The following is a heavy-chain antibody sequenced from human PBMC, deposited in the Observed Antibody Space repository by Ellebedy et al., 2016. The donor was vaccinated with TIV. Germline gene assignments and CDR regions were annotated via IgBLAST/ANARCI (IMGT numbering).Heavy chain of an antibody. CDR2: FDPQDDET. Sequence: AASVKVSCKASGYTFTTYDINWARQATGQGLEWMGGFDPQDDETVFAQNFQGRVTMTEDTSTDTAYMELSSLRSEDTAIYYCATLLRSDYAVYYFDHWGQGSLVTVSS. D-gene: IGHD4/OR15-4a*01. CDR3: ATLLRSDYAVYYFDH. J-gene: IGHJ4*02. CDR1: GYTFTTYD. V-gene: IGHV1-24*01.